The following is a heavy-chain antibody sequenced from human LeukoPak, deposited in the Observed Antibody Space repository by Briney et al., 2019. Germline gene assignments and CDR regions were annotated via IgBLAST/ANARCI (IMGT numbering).Heavy chain of an antibody. CDR3: ARDLPLGYCTYGVCYPPKHFDF. D-gene: IGHD2-8*01. J-gene: IGHJ4*02. CDR2: VNPKSGNT. CDR1: GYTFTSYD. Sequence: ASVKVSCKASGYTFTSYDINWVRQAPGQGLEWMGWVNPKSGNTGYKQKFQARVTITRDTSITTAYMELSSLTSDDTAVYFCARDLPLGYCTYGVCYPPKHFDFWGQGTLVTVSS. V-gene: IGHV1-8*03.